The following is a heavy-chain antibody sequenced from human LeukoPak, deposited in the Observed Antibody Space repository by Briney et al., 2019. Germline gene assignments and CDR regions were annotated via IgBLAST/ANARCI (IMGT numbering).Heavy chain of an antibody. CDR1: GGAMTTNQYY. V-gene: IGHV4-39*01. CDR3: VRNYDFWSGYHTGFYFDY. CDR2: MSYSGNT. D-gene: IGHD3-3*01. Sequence: SETLSLTCSVSGGAMTTNQYYWGWIRQPPGKGLEWIGSMSYSGNTYYDPSLNNGVIISADTSPHNRVTMSVDTSKNQFSLNLKSVTAADTAVYYCVRNYDFWSGYHTGFYFDYWGQGTLATVSS. J-gene: IGHJ4*02.